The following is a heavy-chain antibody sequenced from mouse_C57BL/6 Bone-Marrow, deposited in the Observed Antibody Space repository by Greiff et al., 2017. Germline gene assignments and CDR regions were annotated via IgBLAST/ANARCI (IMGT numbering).Heavy chain of an antibody. J-gene: IGHJ4*01. CDR2: ISSGSSTI. V-gene: IGHV5-17*01. CDR3: ARGHYGPYYAMDY. CDR1: GFTFSDYG. D-gene: IGHD1-1*01. Sequence: EVHLVESGGGLVKPGGSLKLSCAASGFTFSDYGMHWVRQAPEKGLEWVAYISSGSSTIYYADTVKGRFTISRDNAKNTLFLQMTSLRSEDTAMYYCARGHYGPYYAMDYWGQGTSVTVSS.